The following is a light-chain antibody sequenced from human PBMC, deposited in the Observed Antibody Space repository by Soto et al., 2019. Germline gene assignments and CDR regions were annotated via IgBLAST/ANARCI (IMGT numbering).Light chain of an antibody. CDR3: SSYTTSSTHWV. CDR1: SSDVGGYNY. V-gene: IGLV2-14*01. CDR2: EVS. Sequence: QSALTQPASVSGSPGQSITISCTGTSSDVGGYNYVSWYQQHPGKAPKFMIYEVSNRPSGVSNRFSGSKSGNTASLTISGXXXXXXXXYYCSSYTTSSTHWVFGGGTKLTV. J-gene: IGLJ3*02.